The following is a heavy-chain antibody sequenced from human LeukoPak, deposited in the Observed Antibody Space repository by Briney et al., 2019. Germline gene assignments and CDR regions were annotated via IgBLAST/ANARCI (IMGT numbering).Heavy chain of an antibody. V-gene: IGHV3-11*01. CDR2: ISSSGSTI. J-gene: IGHJ5*02. CDR1: GFTFSDYY. CDR3: ARGPVDSLNWFDP. D-gene: IGHD5-12*01. Sequence: GGSLRLSCAASGFTFSDYYMSWIRQAPGKGLEWVSYISSSGSTIYYADSVKGRFTISRDNARNSLYLQMNSLRAEDTAVYYCARGPVDSLNWFDPWGQGTLVTVSS.